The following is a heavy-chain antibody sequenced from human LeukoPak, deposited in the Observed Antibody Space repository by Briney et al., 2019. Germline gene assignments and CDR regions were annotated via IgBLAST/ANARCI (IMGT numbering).Heavy chain of an antibody. CDR2: IIPIFGTA. Sequence: ASVKVSFKASGGTFSSYAISWVRQAPGQGLEWMGGIIPIFGTANYAQKFQGRVTITADESTSTAYMELSSLRSEDTAVYYCARDGGRDGYNFYWGQGTLVTVSS. CDR3: ARDGGRDGYNFY. CDR1: GGTFSSYA. D-gene: IGHD5-24*01. J-gene: IGHJ4*02. V-gene: IGHV1-69*13.